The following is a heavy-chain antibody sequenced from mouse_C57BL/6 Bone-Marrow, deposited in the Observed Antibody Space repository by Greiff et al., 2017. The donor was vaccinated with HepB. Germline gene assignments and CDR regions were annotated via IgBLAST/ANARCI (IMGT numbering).Heavy chain of an antibody. CDR3: ARGIHYYGSSCWYFDV. J-gene: IGHJ1*03. CDR2: INPSNGGT. V-gene: IGHV1-53*01. Sequence: QVQLQQPGTELVNPGASVKLSCKASGYTFTSYWMHWVKQRPGQGLEWIGNINPSNGGTNYNEKFKSKATLTVDKSSSTAYMQLSSLTSEDSAVYYCARGIHYYGSSCWYFDVWGTGTTVTVSS. D-gene: IGHD1-1*01. CDR1: GYTFTSYW.